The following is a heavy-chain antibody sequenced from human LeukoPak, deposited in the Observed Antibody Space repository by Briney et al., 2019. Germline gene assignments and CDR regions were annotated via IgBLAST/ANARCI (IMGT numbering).Heavy chain of an antibody. J-gene: IGHJ4*02. V-gene: IGHV4-34*01. D-gene: IGHD3-22*01. CDR3: ARRRTSGLGAQGSSGSYY. Sequence: SSETLSLTCAVYGGFFSGYDWSWIRQPPGKGLEWIGEINNSGSTNYNPSLKSRVTISVDTSKNQFSLKLSSAAAADTAVYYCARRRTSGLGAQGSSGSYYWGQGTLVTVSS. CDR2: INNSGST. CDR1: GGFFSGYD.